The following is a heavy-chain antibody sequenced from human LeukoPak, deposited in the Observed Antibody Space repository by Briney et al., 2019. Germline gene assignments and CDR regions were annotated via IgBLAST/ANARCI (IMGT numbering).Heavy chain of an antibody. J-gene: IGHJ4*02. CDR1: GYTFTSYD. CDR2: MNPNSGNT. V-gene: IGHV1-8*03. CDR3: ARWESGLQIDY. D-gene: IGHD1-26*01. Sequence: ASVKVSCKASGYTFTSYDINWVRQATGQGLEWMGWMNPNSGNTGYAQKFQGRVTITRNTSISTAYMELSSLRSEDTAVYLCARWESGLQIDYWGQGTLVTVSS.